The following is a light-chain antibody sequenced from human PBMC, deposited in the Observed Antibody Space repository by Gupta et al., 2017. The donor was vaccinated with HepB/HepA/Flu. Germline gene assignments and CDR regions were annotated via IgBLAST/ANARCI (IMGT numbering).Light chain of an antibody. V-gene: IGLV1-44*01. CDR1: SSNIRRSP. J-gene: IGLJ1*01. Sequence: QSVLTQPPAASGTLGQWMRISCTGSSSNIRRSPAKWYRHIPGTAPNHLKCNNDQRASGVPGRFSGSKSGTTASLAISELWSEDEADYYYAAWDDNLIAYVFGSGTKVTVL. CDR2: NND. CDR3: AAWDDNLIAYV.